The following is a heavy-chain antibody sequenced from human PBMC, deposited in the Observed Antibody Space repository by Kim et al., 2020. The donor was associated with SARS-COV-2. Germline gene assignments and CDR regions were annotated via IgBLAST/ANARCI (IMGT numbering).Heavy chain of an antibody. CDR1: GFTFSSYW. CDR3: ARENYYDSSGYYPFYFDY. D-gene: IGHD3-22*01. J-gene: IGHJ4*02. V-gene: IGHV3-74*01. Sequence: GGSLRLSCAASGFTFSSYWMHWVRQAPGKGLVWVSRINSDGSSTSYADSVKGRFTISRDNAKNTLYLQMNSLRAEDTAVYYCARENYYDSSGYYPFYFDYWGQGTLVTVSS. CDR2: INSDGSST.